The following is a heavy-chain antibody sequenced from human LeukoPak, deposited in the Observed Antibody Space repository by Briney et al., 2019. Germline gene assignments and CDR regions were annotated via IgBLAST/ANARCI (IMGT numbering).Heavy chain of an antibody. CDR1: GGSISGSSYF. V-gene: IGHV4-39*01. Sequence: PSETLSLTCTVSGGSISGSSYFWGWIRQPPGKGLEWIGSIYYSGSTYYNPSLKSRVTISVDTSMNQFSLKLSSVTAADTAVYYCARVAYGSGSSAAFDYWGQGTLVTVSS. D-gene: IGHD3-10*01. CDR3: ARVAYGSGSSAAFDY. J-gene: IGHJ4*02. CDR2: IYYSGST.